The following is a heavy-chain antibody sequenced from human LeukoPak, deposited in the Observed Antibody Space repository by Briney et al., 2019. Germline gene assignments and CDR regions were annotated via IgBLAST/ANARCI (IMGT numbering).Heavy chain of an antibody. Sequence: SGRSLRLSCAASGFTFNTYAMHWVRQAPGKGLEWVAVISHDGSSEYYADSVKGRFTISRDNTKNTLCLQINSLRAEDTAMYYCARDTNWGSTHYWGQGTLVTVSS. CDR2: ISHDGSSE. V-gene: IGHV3-30-3*01. D-gene: IGHD7-27*01. CDR1: GFTFNTYA. CDR3: ARDTNWGSTHY. J-gene: IGHJ4*02.